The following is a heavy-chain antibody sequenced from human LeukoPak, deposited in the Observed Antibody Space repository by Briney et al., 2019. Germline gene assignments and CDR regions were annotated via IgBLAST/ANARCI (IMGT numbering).Heavy chain of an antibody. CDR3: ARPIAAAASGGGWFDP. V-gene: IGHV5-51*01. CDR2: IYPGDSDT. J-gene: IGHJ5*02. CDR1: GYSFTSYW. D-gene: IGHD6-13*01. Sequence: GESLKISCKGSGYSFTSYWIGWVRQMPGKGLEWMGIIYPGDSDTRYSPSFQGQVTISADKSISTAYLQWSSLKASDTAMYYCARPIAAAASGGGWFDPWGQGTLVTVSS.